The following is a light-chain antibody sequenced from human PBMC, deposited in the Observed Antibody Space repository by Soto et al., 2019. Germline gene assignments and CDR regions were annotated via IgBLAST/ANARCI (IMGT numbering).Light chain of an antibody. J-gene: IGKJ5*01. V-gene: IGKV3-20*01. CDR3: QQYTGPPTT. CDR1: QTVSSNY. Sequence: EIVFTPSPGTVSLSPGAPATLSFRASQTVSSNYLAWCQQRPGQAPRLLIYGASTRAAGIPDRFSGSGSGTDFTLTITRLEPEDSAVYFCQQYTGPPTTFGQGTRLEIK. CDR2: GAS.